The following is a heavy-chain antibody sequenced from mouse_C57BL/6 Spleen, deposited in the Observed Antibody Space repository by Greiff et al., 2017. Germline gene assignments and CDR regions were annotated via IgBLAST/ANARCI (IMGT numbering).Heavy chain of an antibody. CDR1: GYTFTSYG. Sequence: QVQLQQSGAELARPGASVKLSCKASGYTFTSYGISWVKQRTGQGLEWIGEIYPRRGNTYYNEKFKGKATLTADKSSSTAYMELRSLTSEDSAVYFCASHEGMGYSNYEGAMDYWGQGTSVTVSS. D-gene: IGHD2-5*01. CDR3: ASHEGMGYSNYEGAMDY. J-gene: IGHJ4*01. CDR2: IYPRRGNT. V-gene: IGHV1-81*01.